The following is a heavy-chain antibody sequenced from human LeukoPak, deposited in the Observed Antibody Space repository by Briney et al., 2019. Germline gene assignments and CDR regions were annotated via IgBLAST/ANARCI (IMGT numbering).Heavy chain of an antibody. V-gene: IGHV3-74*01. Sequence: GGSLRLSCAASGFTFSSYWMHWVRQAPGKGLVWVSRINSDGSSTSYADSVKGRFTISRDNAKNTLYLQMNSLRAEDTAVYYCAGRALADSGSYWKGAFDIWGQGTMVTVSS. CDR1: GFTFSSYW. CDR2: INSDGSST. D-gene: IGHD1-26*01. J-gene: IGHJ3*02. CDR3: AGRALADSGSYWKGAFDI.